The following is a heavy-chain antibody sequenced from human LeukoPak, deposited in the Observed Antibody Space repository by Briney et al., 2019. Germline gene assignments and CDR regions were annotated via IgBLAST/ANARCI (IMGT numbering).Heavy chain of an antibody. J-gene: IGHJ4*02. Sequence: GGSLRLSCAASGFTFSSYGMHWVRQAPGKGLEWVAVISYDGSNKYYADSVKGRFTISRDNSKNTLYLQMNSLRAEDTAVYYCAKDLVGATDYWGQGTLVTVSS. V-gene: IGHV3-30*18. D-gene: IGHD1-26*01. CDR2: ISYDGSNK. CDR1: GFTFSSYG. CDR3: AKDLVGATDY.